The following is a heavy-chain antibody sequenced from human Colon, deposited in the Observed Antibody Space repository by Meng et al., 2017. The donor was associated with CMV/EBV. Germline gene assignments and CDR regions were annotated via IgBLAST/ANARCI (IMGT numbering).Heavy chain of an antibody. CDR2: ISPSNDYI. Sequence: GGSLRLSCEASGFSFKVYTMNWVRQAPGKGLEWIASISPSNDYIYFADSVKGRFTISRDNAKNSLYLQMNSLRAEDTAVYYCARLGGVPAALLLWGQGTTVTVSS. V-gene: IGHV3-21*01. J-gene: IGHJ6*02. CDR3: ARLGGVPAALLL. CDR1: GFSFKVYT. D-gene: IGHD2-2*01.